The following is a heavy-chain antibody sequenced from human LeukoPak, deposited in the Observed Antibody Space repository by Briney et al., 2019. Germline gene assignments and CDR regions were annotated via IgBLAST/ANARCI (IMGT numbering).Heavy chain of an antibody. CDR2: ISSSTNTI. V-gene: IGHV3-48*02. CDR1: GFTFSSYS. CDR3: ARGYGSSWFYFDY. J-gene: IGHJ4*02. Sequence: PGGSLRLSCAASGFTFSSYSMNWVRQAPGKGLEWVSYISSSTNTIYYADSVKGRFTISRDNAKNSLFLQMNSLRDEDTAVYYCARGYGSSWFYFDYWGQGTPITVSS. D-gene: IGHD6-13*01.